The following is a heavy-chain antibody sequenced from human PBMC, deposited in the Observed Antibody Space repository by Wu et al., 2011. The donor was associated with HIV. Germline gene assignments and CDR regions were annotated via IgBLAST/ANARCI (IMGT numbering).Heavy chain of an antibody. V-gene: IGHV1-69*14. D-gene: IGHD5-18*01. CDR1: GAPSAAML. J-gene: IGHJ6*03. CDR2: SSIFGTA. Sequence: QVHLVQSGAEVKKPGSSVKVXCKASGAPSAAMLSTGCDRPLDKGLSGWEGSSIFGTANYAQKFQGRVTITADKSTSTAYMELSSLRSEDTAIYYCARAGYSRGPYYYHMDVWGEGTTVTVSS. CDR3: ARAGYSRGPYYYHMDV.